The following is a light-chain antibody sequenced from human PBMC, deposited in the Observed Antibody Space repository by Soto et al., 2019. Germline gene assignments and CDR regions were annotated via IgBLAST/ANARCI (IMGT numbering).Light chain of an antibody. J-gene: IGKJ5*01. CDR3: QHRMNWPLT. V-gene: IGKV3-11*01. CDR2: DAS. CDR1: QTVSSY. Sequence: EIGLTQSPATLSLSPGERATLSCRASQTVSSYLLWYQQKRGQAPRLLIYDASNRATGIPARFSGSGSGTDFTLTISSLEPEDFAVYYCQHRMNWPLTFGQGTRLEI.